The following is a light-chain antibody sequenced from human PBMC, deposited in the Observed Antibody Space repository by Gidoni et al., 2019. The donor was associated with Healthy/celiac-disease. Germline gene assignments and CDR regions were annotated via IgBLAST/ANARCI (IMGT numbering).Light chain of an antibody. V-gene: IGKV3-20*01. CDR2: GAS. J-gene: IGKJ1*01. CDR3: QQYGSSSWT. CDR1: QSVSSSY. Sequence: ELVLTQSPATLSLSPGESATLSSRASQSVSSSYLAWYQQKPGQAPRLLIYGASSRATGIPDRFSGSGAGTDYTITISRLEPEDVAVYYCQQYGSSSWTFGQGTKVEIK.